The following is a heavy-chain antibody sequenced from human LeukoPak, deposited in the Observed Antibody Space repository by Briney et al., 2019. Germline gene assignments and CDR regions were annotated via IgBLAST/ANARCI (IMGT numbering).Heavy chain of an antibody. CDR3: ARDFSSGSFYGDYYFDY. J-gene: IGHJ4*02. D-gene: IGHD1-26*01. V-gene: IGHV3-74*01. CDR1: GFTFSSYW. Sequence: GGSLRLSCAASGFTFSSYWMHWVRQAPGKGLVWVSRINSDGSSTTYADSVKGRFTISRGNAKNTLYLQMNSLRAEDTAVYYRARDFSSGSFYGDYYFDYWGQGTLVTVSS. CDR2: INSDGSST.